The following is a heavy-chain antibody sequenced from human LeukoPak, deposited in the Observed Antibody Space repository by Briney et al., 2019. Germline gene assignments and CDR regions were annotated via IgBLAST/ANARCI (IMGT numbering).Heavy chain of an antibody. D-gene: IGHD3-3*01. CDR2: IYTSGST. Sequence: SETLSLTCTVSGGSISSYYWSWIRQPARKGLEWIGRIYTSGSTNYNPSLKSRVTMSVDTSKNQFSLKLSSVTAADTAVYYCARVSGYYDFWSGASYYYGMDVWGQGTTVTVSS. CDR3: ARVSGYYDFWSGASYYYGMDV. V-gene: IGHV4-4*07. CDR1: GGSISSYY. J-gene: IGHJ6*02.